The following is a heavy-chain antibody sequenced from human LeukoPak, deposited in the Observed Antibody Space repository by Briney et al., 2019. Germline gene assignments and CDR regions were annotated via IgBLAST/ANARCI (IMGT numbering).Heavy chain of an antibody. CDR2: ISYDGNNK. J-gene: IGHJ4*02. CDR3: TRHSSSSPGVDY. CDR1: GFTFSSYG. D-gene: IGHD6-13*01. Sequence: GGSLRLSCAASGFTFSSYGMHWVRQAPGKGLEWVAVISYDGNNKYYADSVKGRFTISRDNSKNTLYLQMNSLRAEDTAVYYCTRHSSSSPGVDYWGQGTLVTVSS. V-gene: IGHV3-30*03.